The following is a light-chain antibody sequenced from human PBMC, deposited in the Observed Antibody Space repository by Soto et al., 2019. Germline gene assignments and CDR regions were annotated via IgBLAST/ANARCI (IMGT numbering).Light chain of an antibody. V-gene: IGKV1-27*01. Sequence: DIQMTQSPSSLSASIGDRVTITCRASQDISNYLAWYQQRPGKVPKLLVSAASTLQSGVPSRFGGRGSGTDFTRTISGLQPEDVGTYYCQKYNSVPWTFGQGPKVDIK. CDR3: QKYNSVPWT. CDR1: QDISNY. CDR2: AAS. J-gene: IGKJ1*01.